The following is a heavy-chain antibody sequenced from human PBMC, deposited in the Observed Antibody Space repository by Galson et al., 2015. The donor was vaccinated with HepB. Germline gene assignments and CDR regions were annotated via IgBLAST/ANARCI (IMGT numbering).Heavy chain of an antibody. V-gene: IGHV1-3*01. CDR1: GYTFTSYA. Sequence: SVKVSCKASGYTFTSYAMHWVRQAPGQRLEWMGWINAGNGNTKYSQKFQGRVTITRDTSASTAYMELSGLRSEDTAVYYCARDNQISGVFDYWGQGTLVTVSS. CDR3: ARDNQISGVFDY. J-gene: IGHJ4*02. CDR2: INAGNGNT. D-gene: IGHD1-14*01.